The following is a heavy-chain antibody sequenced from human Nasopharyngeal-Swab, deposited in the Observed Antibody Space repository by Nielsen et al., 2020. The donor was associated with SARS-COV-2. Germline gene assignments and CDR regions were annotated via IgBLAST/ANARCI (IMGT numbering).Heavy chain of an antibody. V-gene: IGHV3-9*01. CDR2: ISWNSGST. CDR1: GFTFSSYS. Sequence: LRLSCAASGFTFSSYSMNWVRQAPGKGLEWVSGISWNSGSTGYADSVKGRFTISRDNAKNSLYLQMNSLRAEDTALYYCVRGYSYGLRDYFDYWGQGTLVTVSS. CDR3: VRGYSYGLRDYFDY. J-gene: IGHJ4*02. D-gene: IGHD5-18*01.